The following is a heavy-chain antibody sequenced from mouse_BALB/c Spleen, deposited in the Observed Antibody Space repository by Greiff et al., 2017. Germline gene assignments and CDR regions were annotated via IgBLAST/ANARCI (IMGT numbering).Heavy chain of an antibody. D-gene: IGHD2-3*01. CDR1: GFTFTDYY. V-gene: IGHV7-3*02. Sequence: EVHLVESGGGLVQPGGSLRLSCATSGFTFTDYYMSWVRQPPGKALEWLGFIRNKANGYTTEYSATVKGRFTISRDNSQSILYLQMNTLRAEDSATYYCARYMGDGYWIAYWGQGTLVTVSA. J-gene: IGHJ3*01. CDR3: ARYMGDGYWIAY. CDR2: IRNKANGYTT.